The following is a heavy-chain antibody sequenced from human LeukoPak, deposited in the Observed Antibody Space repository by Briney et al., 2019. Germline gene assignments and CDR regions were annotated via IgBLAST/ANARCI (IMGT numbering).Heavy chain of an antibody. Sequence: GRSLRLSCAASGFTFHDYAMHWVRQAPGKGLEWVSGISWNSGSIGYADSVKGRFTISRDNAKNSLYLQMNSLRAEDTALYYCAKAARPDYYYGMDVWGQGTTVTVSS. CDR2: ISWNSGSI. D-gene: IGHD6-6*01. J-gene: IGHJ6*02. CDR3: AKAARPDYYYGMDV. CDR1: GFTFHDYA. V-gene: IGHV3-9*01.